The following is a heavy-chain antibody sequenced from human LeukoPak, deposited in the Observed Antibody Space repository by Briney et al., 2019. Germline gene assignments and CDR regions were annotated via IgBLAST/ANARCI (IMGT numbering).Heavy chain of an antibody. J-gene: IGHJ4*02. Sequence: GGSLRLSCAASGFTFSSYEMNWVRQAPGKGLEWVSYISSSGSTIYYADSVKGRFTISRDNAKNSLYLQMNSLRAEDTAVYYXXXXRPGGSAWYYFASWGQGTLVTVSS. CDR3: XXXRPGGSAWYYFAS. CDR2: ISSSGSTI. CDR1: GFTFSSYE. D-gene: IGHD6-19*01. V-gene: IGHV3-48*03.